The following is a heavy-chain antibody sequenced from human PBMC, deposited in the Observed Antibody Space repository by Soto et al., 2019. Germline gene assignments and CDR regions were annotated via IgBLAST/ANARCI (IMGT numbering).Heavy chain of an antibody. V-gene: IGHV4-59*01. CDR3: ARGYYDFWSGYYKSQYYFDY. CDR2: IYYSGST. CDR1: GGSISSYY. J-gene: IGHJ4*02. Sequence: SETLSLTCTDSGGSISSYYWSWIRQPPWKGLEWIGYIYYSGSTNYNPSLKSRVTISVDTSKNQFSLKLSSVTAADTAVYYCARGYYDFWSGYYKSQYYFDYWGQGTLVTVS. D-gene: IGHD3-3*01.